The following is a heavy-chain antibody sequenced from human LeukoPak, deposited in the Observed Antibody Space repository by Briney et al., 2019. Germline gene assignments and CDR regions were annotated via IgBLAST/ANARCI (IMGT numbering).Heavy chain of an antibody. V-gene: IGHV3-23*01. Sequence: GGSLRLSCAASGFTFSSYAMSWVRQAPEKGLEWVSAISGSGGSTYYADSVKGRFTISRDNSKNTLYLQMNSLRAEDTAVYYCAKDDDILTGYMGYWGQGTLATVSS. CDR3: AKDDDILTGYMGY. D-gene: IGHD3-9*01. J-gene: IGHJ4*02. CDR2: ISGSGGST. CDR1: GFTFSSYA.